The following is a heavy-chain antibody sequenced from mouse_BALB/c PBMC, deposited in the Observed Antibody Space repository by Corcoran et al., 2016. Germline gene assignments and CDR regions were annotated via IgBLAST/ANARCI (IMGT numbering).Heavy chain of an antibody. CDR1: GYTFTTAG. CDR3: ARGGNYWYFDV. J-gene: IGHJ1*01. V-gene: IGHV9-4*02. Sequence: QIQLVQSGPELKKPGETVRISCKASGYTFTTAGMQWVQKMPGKGLKWIGWINTHSGVPTYADDFKGRFAFSLETSASTAYLQINNLKNEDTATYFCARGGNYWYFDVWGAGTTVTVSS. D-gene: IGHD2-1*01. CDR2: INTHSGVP.